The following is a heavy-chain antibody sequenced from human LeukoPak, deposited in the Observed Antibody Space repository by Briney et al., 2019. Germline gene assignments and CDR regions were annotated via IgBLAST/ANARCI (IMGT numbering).Heavy chain of an antibody. CDR2: IYHSGST. V-gene: IGHV4-30-2*01. Sequence: SQTLSLTCAVSGGSISSGGYSWSWIRQPPGKGLEWIGYIYHSGSTYYNPSLKSRVTTSVDRSKNQFSLKLSSVTAADTAVYYCARAGYCSGGSCSFRYFDYWGQGTLVTVSS. J-gene: IGHJ4*02. CDR1: GGSISSGGYS. CDR3: ARAGYCSGGSCSFRYFDY. D-gene: IGHD2-15*01.